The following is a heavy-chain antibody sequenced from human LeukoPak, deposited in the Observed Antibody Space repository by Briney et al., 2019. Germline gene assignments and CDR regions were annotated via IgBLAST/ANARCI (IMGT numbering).Heavy chain of an antibody. CDR3: ARADHYDFWSGPLVDY. CDR1: GFTFSDYY. V-gene: IGHV3-11*04. CDR2: ISSSGSTI. D-gene: IGHD3-3*01. J-gene: IGHJ4*02. Sequence: GGSLRLSCAASGFTFSDYYMSWIRQAPGKGLEWVSYISSSGSTIYYADSVKGRFAISRDNAKNSLYLQMNSLRAEDTAVYYCARADHYDFWSGPLVDYWGQGTLVTVSS.